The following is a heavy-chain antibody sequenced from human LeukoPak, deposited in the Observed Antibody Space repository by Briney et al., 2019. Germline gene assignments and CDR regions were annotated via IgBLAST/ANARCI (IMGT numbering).Heavy chain of an antibody. CDR2: ISSDGSNK. Sequence: GMSLRLSCAASGFTFSSYAIHWVRQAPGKGLEWVAVISSDGSNKYYADSVKGRFTISRDNSKNTLYLQMNSLRAEDTAVYYCARSLCYYDSSGTRGDYWGQGTLVTVSS. D-gene: IGHD3-22*01. CDR3: ARSLCYYDSSGTRGDY. V-gene: IGHV3-30-3*01. J-gene: IGHJ4*02. CDR1: GFTFSSYA.